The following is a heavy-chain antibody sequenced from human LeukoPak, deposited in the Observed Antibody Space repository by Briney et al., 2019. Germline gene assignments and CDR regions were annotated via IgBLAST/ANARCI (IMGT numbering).Heavy chain of an antibody. D-gene: IGHD6-19*01. CDR1: GFTFSSYA. Sequence: PGGSLRLSCAASGFTFSSYAMSWVRQAPGKGLEWVSAISGSGGSTYYADSVKGRFTISRDNSKNTLYLQMNSLRAEDTAVYYCARYSSGWDAFDIWGQGTMVTVSS. J-gene: IGHJ3*02. V-gene: IGHV3-23*01. CDR2: ISGSGGST. CDR3: ARYSSGWDAFDI.